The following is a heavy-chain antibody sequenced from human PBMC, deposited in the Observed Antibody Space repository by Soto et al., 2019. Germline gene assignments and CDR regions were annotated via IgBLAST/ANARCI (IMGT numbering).Heavy chain of an antibody. Sequence: EVQLVESGGGLVQPGGSLRLSCAASGFTFSSYSMNWVRQAPGKGLEWVSDISSSSSTIYYADSVKGRFTISRDNAKNSLYLQMNSLRAEDTAVYYCARDLVPSGGMDVWGQGTTVTVSS. CDR3: ARDLVPSGGMDV. CDR2: ISSSSSTI. D-gene: IGHD3-10*01. V-gene: IGHV3-48*01. J-gene: IGHJ6*02. CDR1: GFTFSSYS.